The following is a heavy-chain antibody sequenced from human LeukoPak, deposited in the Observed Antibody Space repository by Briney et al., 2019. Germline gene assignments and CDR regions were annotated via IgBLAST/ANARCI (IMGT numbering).Heavy chain of an antibody. J-gene: IGHJ5*02. CDR2: IYYSGGT. D-gene: IGHD2-2*01. CDR1: GGSISSYY. Sequence: PSETLSLTCTVSGGSISSYYWSWIRQPPGKGLEWIGYIYYSGGTNYNPSLKSRVTISVDTSKNQFSLKLSSVTAADTAVYYCARQAVPAAKKNWFDPWGQGTLVTVSS. CDR3: ARQAVPAAKKNWFDP. V-gene: IGHV4-59*01.